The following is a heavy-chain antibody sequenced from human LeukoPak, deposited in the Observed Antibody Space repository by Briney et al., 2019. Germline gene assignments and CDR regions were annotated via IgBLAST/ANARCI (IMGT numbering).Heavy chain of an antibody. D-gene: IGHD3-10*01. V-gene: IGHV3-23*01. CDR1: GFTFSSYG. J-gene: IGHJ4*02. CDR2: ISGSGGST. Sequence: PGGSLRLSCAASGFTFSSYGMSWVRQAPGKGLEWVSAISGSGGSTYYADSVKGRFTISRDNSKNTLYLQMNSLRAEDTAVYYCANDLWFGEISFDYWGQGTLVTVSS. CDR3: ANDLWFGEISFDY.